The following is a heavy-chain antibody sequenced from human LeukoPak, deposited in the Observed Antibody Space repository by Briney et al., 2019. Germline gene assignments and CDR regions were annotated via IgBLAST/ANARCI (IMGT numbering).Heavy chain of an antibody. D-gene: IGHD6-19*01. V-gene: IGHV1-46*03. CDR1: GYTFTGYY. CDR3: ACDSSGWCDY. Sequence: ASVTVSCKASGYTFTGYYMHWVRQAPGQGLEWMGIINPSGGSTSYAQKFQGRVTMTRDTSTSTVYMELSSLRSEDTAVYYCACDSSGWCDYWGQGTLVTVSS. J-gene: IGHJ4*02. CDR2: INPSGGST.